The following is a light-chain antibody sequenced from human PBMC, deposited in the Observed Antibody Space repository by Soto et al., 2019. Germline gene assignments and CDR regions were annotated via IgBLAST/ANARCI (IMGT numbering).Light chain of an antibody. V-gene: IGLV2-11*01. CDR1: SSDVGGYNY. J-gene: IGLJ3*02. CDR2: DVS. Sequence: QSALTQPRSVSGSPGQSITISCTGTSSDVGGYNYVSWYQQHPGKAPKLMIYDVSNRPSGVPDRFSGSKSGNTASLTISGLQAEDEADYYCCSYAGSHTWVFGGGTKVTVL. CDR3: CSYAGSHTWV.